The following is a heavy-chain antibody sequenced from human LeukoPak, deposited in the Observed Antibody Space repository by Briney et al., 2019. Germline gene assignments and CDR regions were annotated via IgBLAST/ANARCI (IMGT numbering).Heavy chain of an antibody. Sequence: GVSLRLSCGASGFTFSSYSMNWVRQASGKGLEWVSSITSSGTHTFYADSVKGRFTISRDNAKNSLYLQMDSLGPEDTAVYYCARDPYSGNYGTYYYYYMDVWGKGTTVTISS. D-gene: IGHD1-26*01. V-gene: IGHV3-21*01. J-gene: IGHJ6*03. CDR1: GFTFSSYS. CDR2: ITSSGTHT. CDR3: ARDPYSGNYGTYYYYYMDV.